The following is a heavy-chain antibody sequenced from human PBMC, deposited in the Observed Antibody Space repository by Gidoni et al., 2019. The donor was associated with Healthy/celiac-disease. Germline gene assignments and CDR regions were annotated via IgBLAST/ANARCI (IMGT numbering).Heavy chain of an antibody. Sequence: QVQLVQSGAEVKKPGASLKVSCKASGYTFTGYYMHWVRQAPGQGLEWMGWINPNIGGTNYSQKFQGRVTMTRDTYFSTAYMELSRLRSDDTAVYYCARESYYGSGMELDVWGQGTTVTVS. J-gene: IGHJ6*02. CDR1: GYTFTGYY. CDR3: ARESYYGSGMELDV. D-gene: IGHD3-10*01. V-gene: IGHV1-2*02. CDR2: INPNIGGT.